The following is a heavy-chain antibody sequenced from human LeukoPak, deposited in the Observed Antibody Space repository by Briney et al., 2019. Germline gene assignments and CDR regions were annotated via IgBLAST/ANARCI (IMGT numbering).Heavy chain of an antibody. Sequence: GGSLRLSCAASGFTFSNAWMSWVRQAPGKGLEWVAVISYDGSHEYYADSVKGRFTISRDNSKNTLYLQMNSLRTEDTAVYYCAKDRGSSSWYGFDHWGQGTLVTVSS. V-gene: IGHV3-30*18. J-gene: IGHJ4*02. D-gene: IGHD6-13*01. CDR1: GFTFSNAW. CDR2: ISYDGSHE. CDR3: AKDRGSSSWYGFDH.